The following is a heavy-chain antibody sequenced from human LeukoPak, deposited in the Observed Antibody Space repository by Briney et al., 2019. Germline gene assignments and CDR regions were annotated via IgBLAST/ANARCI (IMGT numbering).Heavy chain of an antibody. CDR2: IYSGGST. Sequence: TGGSLRLSCAASGFTVSSNYMSWVRQAPGKGLEWVSVIYSGGSTYYADSVKGRFTISRDNSKNTLYLQMNSLRAEDTAVYYCAREVARGVIDYWGQGTLVTVSS. CDR1: GFTVSSNY. D-gene: IGHD3-10*01. V-gene: IGHV3-53*01. J-gene: IGHJ4*02. CDR3: AREVARGVIDY.